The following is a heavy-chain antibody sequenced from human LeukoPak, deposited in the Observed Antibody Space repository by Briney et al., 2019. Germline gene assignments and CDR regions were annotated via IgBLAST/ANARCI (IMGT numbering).Heavy chain of an antibody. CDR1: GFSFISYG. V-gene: IGHV3-30*18. J-gene: IGHJ4*02. D-gene: IGHD4-17*01. CDR3: AKRPSDYGDYVSYFDY. Sequence: GGSLRLSCAASGFSFISYGMHWVRQAPGKGLEWVGVISDDGRSKDYADSVKGRFTISRDISKDTLYLQMNSLRDEDTAVYYCAKRPSDYGDYVSYFDYWGQGTLVTVSS. CDR2: ISDDGRSK.